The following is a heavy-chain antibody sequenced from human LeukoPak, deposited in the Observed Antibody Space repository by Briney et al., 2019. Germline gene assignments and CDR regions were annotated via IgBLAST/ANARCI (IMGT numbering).Heavy chain of an antibody. CDR2: ISYDGSNK. CDR1: GFTFSSYA. J-gene: IGHJ4*02. V-gene: IGHV3-30-3*01. Sequence: GGSLRLSCAASGFTFSSYAMHWVRQAPGKGLEWVAVISYDGSNKYYADSVKGRFTISRDNSKNTLYLQMNSLRAEDTAVYYCARDPGTLAVAGPGYFDYWGQGTLVTVSS. CDR3: ARDPGTLAVAGPGYFDY. D-gene: IGHD6-19*01.